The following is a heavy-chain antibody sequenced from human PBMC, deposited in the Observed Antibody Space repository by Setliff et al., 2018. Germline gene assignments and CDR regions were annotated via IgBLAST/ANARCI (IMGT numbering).Heavy chain of an antibody. J-gene: IGHJ3*02. CDR3: ARDYGASDGFDI. CDR2: ISPYYGST. D-gene: IGHD4-17*01. Sequence: ASVKVSCKASGYTFSNYGISWVRQAPGQGLEWMGWISPYYGSTNYAQKFQGRVTMTTDTSTSTAYMELRSLRSDDTAVYYCARDYGASDGFDIWGQGTMVTVSS. V-gene: IGHV1-18*01. CDR1: GYTFSNYG.